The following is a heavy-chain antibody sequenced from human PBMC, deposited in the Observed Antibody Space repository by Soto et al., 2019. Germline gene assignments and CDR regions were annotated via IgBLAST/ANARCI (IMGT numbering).Heavy chain of an antibody. CDR2: IIPGFGTT. CDR3: ARVHSSGWTPFDY. Sequence: SVKVSCKASGYTFTSYAMHWVRQAPGQRLEWMGGIIPGFGTTKYAQKFQGRVTITADESTSTAYMELSSLRSEDTAVYYCARVHSSGWTPFDYWGQGTLVTVSS. V-gene: IGHV1-69*13. D-gene: IGHD6-19*01. CDR1: GYTFTSYA. J-gene: IGHJ4*02.